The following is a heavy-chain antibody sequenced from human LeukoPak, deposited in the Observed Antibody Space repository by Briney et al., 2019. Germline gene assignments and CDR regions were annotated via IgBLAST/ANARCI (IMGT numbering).Heavy chain of an antibody. CDR3: ARGRDGYNYYNN. CDR2: IYYSGST. J-gene: IGHJ4*02. Sequence: PSETLSLTCTVSGGSISSHYWSWIRQPPGKGLEWIGYIYYSGSTNYNPSLKSRVTISVDTSKSQFTLKLSSVTAADTAVYYCARGRDGYNYYNNWGQGTLVTVSS. CDR1: GGSISSHY. D-gene: IGHD5-24*01. V-gene: IGHV4-59*08.